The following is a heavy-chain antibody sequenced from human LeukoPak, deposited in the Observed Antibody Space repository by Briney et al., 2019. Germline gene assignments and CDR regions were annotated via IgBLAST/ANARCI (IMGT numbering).Heavy chain of an antibody. CDR3: HLYGSGSYYMNDY. D-gene: IGHD3-10*01. Sequence: GGSLRLSCAASGFTFSSYWMSWVRQAPGKGLEWVSAISGSGGSTYYADSVKGRFTISRDNSKNTLYLQMNSLRAEDTAVYYCHLYGSGSYYMNDYWGQGTLVTVSS. CDR1: GFTFSSYW. CDR2: ISGSGGST. V-gene: IGHV3-23*01. J-gene: IGHJ4*02.